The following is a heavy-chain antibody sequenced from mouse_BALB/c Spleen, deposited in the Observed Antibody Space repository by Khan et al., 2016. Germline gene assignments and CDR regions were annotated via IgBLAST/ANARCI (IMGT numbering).Heavy chain of an antibody. J-gene: IGHJ3*01. D-gene: IGHD2-2*01. Sequence: VQLKESGPGLVKPSQSLSLTCTVTGYSITSDYAWNWIRQFPGNKLEWMGYISYNGSTSYNPFLKSRISITRDTSKNQFFLQMYSVTTEDTATYYGASVYGYRWFAYWGQGTLVTVSA. CDR2: ISYNGST. CDR3: ASVYGYRWFAY. V-gene: IGHV3-2*02. CDR1: GYSITSDYA.